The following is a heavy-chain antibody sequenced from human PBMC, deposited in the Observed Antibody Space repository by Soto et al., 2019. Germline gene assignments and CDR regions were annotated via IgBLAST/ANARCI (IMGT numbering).Heavy chain of an antibody. CDR1: GGTFRSYG. V-gene: IGHV1-69*01. Sequence: QVQLEQSGAEVKKAGSSVRVSCQASGGTFRSYGISWVRQAPGQGLEWMGGIVPMYGTPNYAQKFQGRVTITADQTTSTADMELSSLRSEDTAVYYCARAVGVGAIYSGMDVWGQGTTVTVSS. CDR2: IVPMYGTP. D-gene: IGHD1-26*01. J-gene: IGHJ6*02. CDR3: ARAVGVGAIYSGMDV.